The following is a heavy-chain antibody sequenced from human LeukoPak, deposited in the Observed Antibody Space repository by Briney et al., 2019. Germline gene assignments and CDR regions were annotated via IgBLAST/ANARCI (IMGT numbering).Heavy chain of an antibody. Sequence: GGSLRLSCAASGFTFSRYWMSWMSWVRQAPGKGLEWVANIKQDGSEKYYVDSVKGRFTISRDNAKNPLYLQMNSLRAEDTAVYYCARSSVTYGMDVWGQGTTVTVSS. CDR1: GFTFSRYW. J-gene: IGHJ6*02. CDR3: ARSSVTYGMDV. D-gene: IGHD2-21*02. V-gene: IGHV3-7*01. CDR2: IKQDGSEK.